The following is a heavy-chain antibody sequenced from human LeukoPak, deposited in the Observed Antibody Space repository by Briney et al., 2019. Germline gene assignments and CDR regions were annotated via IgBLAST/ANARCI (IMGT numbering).Heavy chain of an antibody. CDR1: GYTFTGYY. CDR2: INPNSGGT. D-gene: IGHD3-9*01. CDR3: ARVRYDILTGYYRGYFDY. Sequence: ASVKVSCKASGYTFTGYYMHWVRQAPGQGLEWMGRINPNSGGTNYAQKFQGRVTMTRDTSISTAYMELSRLRSDDTAVYYCARVRYDILTGYYRGYFDYWGQGTLVTVSS. J-gene: IGHJ4*02. V-gene: IGHV1-2*06.